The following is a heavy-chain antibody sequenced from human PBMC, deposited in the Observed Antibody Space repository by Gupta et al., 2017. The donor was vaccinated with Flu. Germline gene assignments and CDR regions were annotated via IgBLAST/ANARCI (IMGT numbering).Heavy chain of an antibody. CDR2: ISGSGGST. Sequence: EVQLLESGGGLVQPGGSLRLSCAASGFTFSSYAMRWVRQAPGKGLEWVSAISGSGGSTYYADSVKGRFTISRDNSKNTLYLQMNSLRAEDTAVYYCAKVYYDILTGLPDYWGQGTLVTVSS. J-gene: IGHJ4*02. CDR3: AKVYYDILTGLPDY. CDR1: GFTFSSYA. D-gene: IGHD3-9*01. V-gene: IGHV3-23*01.